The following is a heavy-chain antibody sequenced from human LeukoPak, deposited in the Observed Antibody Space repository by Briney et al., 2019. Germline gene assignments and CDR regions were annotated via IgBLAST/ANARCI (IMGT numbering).Heavy chain of an antibody. CDR2: INGDGSET. D-gene: IGHD4-17*01. Sequence: GGSLRLSCSSSGFTFSSHWMHWVRQPPGKGLAWVSRINGDGSETSYAGSVTGRFTISRDNARNTLHLQMGSLRVEDTAVCYCATGSGDYGDPFDYWGQGTLVTVSS. V-gene: IGHV3-74*01. CDR3: ATGSGDYGDPFDY. CDR1: GFTFSSHW. J-gene: IGHJ4*02.